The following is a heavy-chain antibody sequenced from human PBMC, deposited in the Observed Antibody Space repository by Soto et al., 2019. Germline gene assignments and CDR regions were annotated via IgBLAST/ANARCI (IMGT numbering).Heavy chain of an antibody. D-gene: IGHD2-2*01. CDR3: ARVPDR. V-gene: IGHV4-39*07. Sequence: SETLSLTCTVSGGSISSSTYYWAWIRQSPGKGLEWIGTIFYSGGTFYTPSLKSRVTMSVDTSNNQFSLKLSSVTAADTAVYYCARVPDRWGQGTLVTVSS. J-gene: IGHJ5*02. CDR2: IFYSGGT. CDR1: GGSISSSTYY.